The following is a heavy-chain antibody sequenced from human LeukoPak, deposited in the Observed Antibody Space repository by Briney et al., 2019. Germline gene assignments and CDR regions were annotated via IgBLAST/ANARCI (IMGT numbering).Heavy chain of an antibody. CDR3: ARGGYYDSSGYYSYYFDY. Sequence: GGSLRLSCAASGFTLSNYVMHWVRQAPGKGLEWVAVISYDGSNKYYADSVKGRFTISRDNSKNTLYLQMNSLRAEDTAVYYCARGGYYDSSGYYSYYFDYWGQGTLVTVSS. J-gene: IGHJ4*02. V-gene: IGHV3-30*19. CDR2: ISYDGSNK. CDR1: GFTLSNYV. D-gene: IGHD3-22*01.